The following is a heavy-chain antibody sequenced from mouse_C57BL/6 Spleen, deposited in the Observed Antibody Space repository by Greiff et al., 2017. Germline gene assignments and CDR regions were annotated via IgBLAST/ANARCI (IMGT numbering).Heavy chain of an antibody. Sequence: EVKLMESGAELVRPGASVKLSCTASGFNIKDYYMHWVKQRPEQGLEWIGRFDPEDGDTEYAPKFQGKATMTADTSSNTAYLQLSSLTSEDTAVYYCTYYYGSSFYAMDYWGQGTSVTVSA. CDR1: GFNIKDYY. CDR3: TYYYGSSFYAMDY. D-gene: IGHD1-1*01. CDR2: FDPEDGDT. J-gene: IGHJ4*01. V-gene: IGHV14-1*01.